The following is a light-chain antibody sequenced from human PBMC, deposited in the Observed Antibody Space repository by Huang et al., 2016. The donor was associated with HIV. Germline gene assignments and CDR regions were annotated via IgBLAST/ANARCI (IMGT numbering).Light chain of an antibody. Sequence: VMMSQSPATLAASPGERVTLSCGASQSVNTNLAWYQQKPGQPPRLLISAASTRATGVPARFAGSGSGTEFTLSIDSLQSDDCAVYYCQQYNKWPPEYTFGQGTRLEIK. J-gene: IGKJ2*01. V-gene: IGKV3-15*01. CDR3: QQYNKWPPEYT. CDR2: AAS. CDR1: QSVNTN.